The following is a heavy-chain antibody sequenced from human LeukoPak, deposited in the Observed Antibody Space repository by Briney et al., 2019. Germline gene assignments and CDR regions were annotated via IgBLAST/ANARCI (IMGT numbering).Heavy chain of an antibody. Sequence: GGSPRLSCAASGFSISDHYMDWVRQAPGKGLEWVSGINDRGVDTYYTDSVKGRFTISRDNSKNTLFLQMNSLTAEDTAVYYCAKGSSPLGHFDCWGQGTLVTVSS. J-gene: IGHJ4*02. D-gene: IGHD6-13*01. CDR1: GFSISDHY. V-gene: IGHV3-23*01. CDR3: AKGSSPLGHFDC. CDR2: INDRGVDT.